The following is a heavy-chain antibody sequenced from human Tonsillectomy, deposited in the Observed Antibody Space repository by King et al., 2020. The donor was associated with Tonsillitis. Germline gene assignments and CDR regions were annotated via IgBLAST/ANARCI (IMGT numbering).Heavy chain of an antibody. V-gene: IGHV4-31*03. Sequence: MQLQESGPGLVKPSQTLSLTCTVSGGSISSPGYYWSWVRQHPGKGLEWIGYISYSGSTFYSPSLKSRLTISLDTSQNQFSLKLSSLTAADTAVYYCASTAPPYYYYYMDVWGKGTTVTVSS. D-gene: IGHD4-17*01. CDR1: GGSISSPGYY. CDR3: ASTAPPYYYYYMDV. J-gene: IGHJ6*03. CDR2: ISYSGST.